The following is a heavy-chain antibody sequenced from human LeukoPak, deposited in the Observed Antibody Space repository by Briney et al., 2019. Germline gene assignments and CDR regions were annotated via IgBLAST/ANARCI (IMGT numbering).Heavy chain of an antibody. Sequence: GASVKVSCKASGYTFTSYGISWVRQAPGQGLEWMGWISAYNGNTNYAQKLQGRVTMTTDTSTSTAYMELRSLRSDDTAVYYCASARYSGSYSPGGLDPWGQGTLVTVSS. CDR3: ASARYSGSYSPGGLDP. CDR1: GYTFTSYG. V-gene: IGHV1-18*01. CDR2: ISAYNGNT. J-gene: IGHJ5*02. D-gene: IGHD1-26*01.